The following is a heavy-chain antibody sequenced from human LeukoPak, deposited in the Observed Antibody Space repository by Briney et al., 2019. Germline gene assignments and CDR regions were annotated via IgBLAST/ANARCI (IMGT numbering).Heavy chain of an antibody. CDR1: GFTFSSYA. Sequence: GGSLRLSCAASGFTFSSYAMSWVRQAPGKGLEGVSAISGSGGSTYYADSVKGRFTISRDNSKNTLYLQMNSLRAEDTAVYYCAKDLDYGDYSFDYWGQGTLVTVSS. J-gene: IGHJ4*02. CDR3: AKDLDYGDYSFDY. V-gene: IGHV3-23*01. D-gene: IGHD4-17*01. CDR2: ISGSGGST.